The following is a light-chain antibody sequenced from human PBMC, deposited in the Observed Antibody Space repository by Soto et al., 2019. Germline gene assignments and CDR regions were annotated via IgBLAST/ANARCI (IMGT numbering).Light chain of an antibody. CDR3: QQYGDWPPDT. CDR1: QSVSRT. V-gene: IGKV3-15*01. CDR2: DAS. J-gene: IGKJ2*01. Sequence: EIVMTQSPATLSVSPGERATLSCRASQSVSRTLAWYQQKPGQPPRLLIYDASTRATGVPARFGGSGSGTEFTLPISGLQSEDFAVYYCQQYGDWPPDTFGQGTKVEI.